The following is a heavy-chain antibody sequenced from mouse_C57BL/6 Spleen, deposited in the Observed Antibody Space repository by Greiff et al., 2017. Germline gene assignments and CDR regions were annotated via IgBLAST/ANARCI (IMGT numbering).Heavy chain of an antibody. CDR3: ARPYYGSSYRYFDV. Sequence: VQLQESGPGLVKPSQSLSLTCSVTGYSITSGYYWNWIRQFPGNKLEWMGYISYDGSNNYNPSLKNRISITRDTSKNQFFLKLNSVTTEDTATYYCARPYYGSSYRYFDVWGTGTTVTVSS. V-gene: IGHV3-6*01. D-gene: IGHD1-1*01. CDR1: GYSITSGYY. CDR2: ISYDGSN. J-gene: IGHJ1*03.